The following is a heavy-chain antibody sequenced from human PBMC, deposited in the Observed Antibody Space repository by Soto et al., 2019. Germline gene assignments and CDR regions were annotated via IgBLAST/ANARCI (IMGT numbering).Heavy chain of an antibody. CDR3: APHRRPNSRDACDS. V-gene: IGHV1-2*02. Sequence: ASVKVSCKASGYTFTGYHLYWVRQAPGQGLEWMGWINPNSGGTNYAQKFQGRVTMTRDTSINTAYMELNSLRSDDTAVYYCAPHRRPNSRDACDSWGPGTMLTV. D-gene: IGHD1-7*01. J-gene: IGHJ3*01. CDR2: INPNSGGT. CDR1: GYTFTGYH.